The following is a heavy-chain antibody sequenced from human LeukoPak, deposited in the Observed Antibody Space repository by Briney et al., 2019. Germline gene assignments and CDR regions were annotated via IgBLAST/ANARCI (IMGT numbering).Heavy chain of an antibody. CDR1: GFTFSSYA. CDR3: AKVGGSYGRRGYFDY. V-gene: IGHV3-23*01. J-gene: IGHJ4*02. D-gene: IGHD1-26*01. Sequence: PGGSLRLSCAASGFTFSSYAMSWVRQAPGKGLEWVSTISGSGGSTYYADSVKGRFTISRDSSKNTLYLQVNSLRAEDTAVYYCAKVGGSYGRRGYFDYWGQGTLVTVSS. CDR2: ISGSGGST.